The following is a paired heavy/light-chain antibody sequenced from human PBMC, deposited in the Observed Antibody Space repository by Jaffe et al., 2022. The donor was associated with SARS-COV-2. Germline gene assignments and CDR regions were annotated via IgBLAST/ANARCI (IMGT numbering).Light chain of an antibody. V-gene: IGKV1-39*01. J-gene: IGKJ1*01. Sequence: DIQMTQSPSSLSASVGDRVTITCRASQNIDSHLSWYQQKPGQAPKLLIYTTSSLQSGVPSRFSGSGSGPDFTLTISSLRPEDFATYYCQQSYSTPPTFGQGTKVEIK. CDR3: QQSYSTPPT. CDR1: QNIDSH. CDR2: TTS.
Heavy chain of an antibody. CDR2: IHYGGTT. V-gene: IGHV4-39*01. D-gene: IGHD1-26*01. J-gene: IGHJ4*02. CDR1: DGSISSDYYY. CDR3: ARHFGRREGPVDY. Sequence: QLQLQESGPGLVKPSETLSLTCTVSDGSISSDYYYGGWIRQSPGKGLEWIGSIHYGGTTFYNPSLKSRVTISVDTPKKYLSLKLSSVTAADTAVYYCARHFGRREGPVDYWGQGTLVTVSS.